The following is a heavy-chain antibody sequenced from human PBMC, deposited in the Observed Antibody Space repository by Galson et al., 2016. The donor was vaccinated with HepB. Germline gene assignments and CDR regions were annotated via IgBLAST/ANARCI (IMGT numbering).Heavy chain of an antibody. Sequence: SLRLSCAASGFTFSTYAMSWVRQAPGKGLEWVSSISGSTLNTYYADSVKGRFTISRDNSKNTLYLQMHSLRVDDTAVYYCAKPRVTYYYSMDDWGHGTTVTVSS. CDR1: GFTFSTYA. CDR3: AKPRVTYYYSMDD. D-gene: IGHD3-10*01. J-gene: IGHJ6*02. CDR2: ISGSTLNT. V-gene: IGHV3-23*01.